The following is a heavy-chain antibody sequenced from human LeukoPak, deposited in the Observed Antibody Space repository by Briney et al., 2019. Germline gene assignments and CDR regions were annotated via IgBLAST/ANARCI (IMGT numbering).Heavy chain of an antibody. Sequence: GASVKVSCKASGGTFSNYDISWVRQAPGQGLEWMGGTIPIFGTANYAQKFQGRVTITADESTSTAYMELSGLRSEDTAVYYCARGWDSSGQIPFFYRGQGTLVTVSS. D-gene: IGHD3-22*01. CDR2: TIPIFGTA. J-gene: IGHJ4*02. V-gene: IGHV1-69*13. CDR3: ARGWDSSGQIPFFY. CDR1: GGTFSNYD.